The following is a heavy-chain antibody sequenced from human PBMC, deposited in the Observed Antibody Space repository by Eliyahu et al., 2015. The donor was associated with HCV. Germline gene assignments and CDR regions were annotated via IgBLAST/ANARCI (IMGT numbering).Heavy chain of an antibody. CDR2: INHSGST. J-gene: IGHJ5*02. CDR3: ARGQPPYSSGPNWFDP. V-gene: IGHV4-34*02. CDR1: GGSFSGYY. D-gene: IGHD6-19*01. Sequence: QVQLQQWGAGLLKPSETLSLNCVVYGGSFSGYYWSWIRQPPGKGLEWIGKINHSGSTNYNPSLKSRVTISVDTSKNQFSLKLRSVTAADTAVYYCARGQPPYSSGPNWFDPWGQGTLVTVSS.